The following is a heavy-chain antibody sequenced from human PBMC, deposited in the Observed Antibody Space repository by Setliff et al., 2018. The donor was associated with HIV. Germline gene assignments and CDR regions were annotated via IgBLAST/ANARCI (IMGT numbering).Heavy chain of an antibody. Sequence: GGSLRLSCAASGFTFSSYSMNWVRQAPGKGLEWVSSITSTSDYIYYADSVKGRFTISRDNARKSVFLQMDSLRAEDTAMYYCSRWPFDYWGQGALVTVSS. CDR1: GFTFSSYS. D-gene: IGHD5-12*01. J-gene: IGHJ4*02. CDR2: ITSTSDYI. CDR3: SRWPFDY. V-gene: IGHV3-21*01.